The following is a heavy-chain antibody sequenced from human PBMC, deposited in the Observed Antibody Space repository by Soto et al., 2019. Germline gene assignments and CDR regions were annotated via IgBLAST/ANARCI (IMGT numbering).Heavy chain of an antibody. CDR2: IYTSGST. V-gene: IGHV4-4*07. Sequence: QVQLQESGPGLVKPSETLSLTCTVSGGSISSYYWSWIRQPAGKGLEWIGRIYTSGSTNYNPSLKSRVTLSVDTSKNQFSLKLSSVTAADTAVYYCARDYIAVAGLPTGDGMDVWGQGTTVTVSS. CDR1: GGSISSYY. D-gene: IGHD6-19*01. J-gene: IGHJ6*02. CDR3: ARDYIAVAGLPTGDGMDV.